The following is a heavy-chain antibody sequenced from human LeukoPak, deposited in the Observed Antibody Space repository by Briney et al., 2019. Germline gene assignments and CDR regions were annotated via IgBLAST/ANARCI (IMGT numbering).Heavy chain of an antibody. V-gene: IGHV1-69*13. Sequence: ASVKVSCKASGGTFSSYAISWVRQAPGQGLEWMGGIIPIFGTANYAQKFQGRVTITADESTSTAYMELSSLRSEDTAVYYCATTKADMVRGVIIRGYFDYWGQGTLVTVSS. J-gene: IGHJ4*02. CDR1: GGTFSSYA. CDR2: IIPIFGTA. CDR3: ATTKADMVRGVIIRGYFDY. D-gene: IGHD3-10*01.